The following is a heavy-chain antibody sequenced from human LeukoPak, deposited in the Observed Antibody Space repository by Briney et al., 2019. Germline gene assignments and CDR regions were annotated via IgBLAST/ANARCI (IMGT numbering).Heavy chain of an antibody. V-gene: IGHV4-34*01. Sequence: SETLSLTCAVYGGSFSGYYWSWIRQPPGKGLEWIGEINHSGSTNYNPSLKSRVTMSVDTSKNQFSLKLSSVTAADTAVYYCARDRYYYDSSGSPFDYWGQGTLVTVSS. CDR3: ARDRYYYDSSGSPFDY. CDR2: INHSGST. D-gene: IGHD3-22*01. J-gene: IGHJ4*02. CDR1: GGSFSGYY.